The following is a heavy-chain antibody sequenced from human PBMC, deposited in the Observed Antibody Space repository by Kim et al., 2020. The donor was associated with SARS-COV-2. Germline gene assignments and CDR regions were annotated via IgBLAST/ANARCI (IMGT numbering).Heavy chain of an antibody. V-gene: IGHV3-33*01. Sequence: GGSLRLSCAASGFTFSSYGMHWVRQAPGKGLEWVAVIWYDGSNKYYADSVKGRFTISRDNSKNTLYLQMNSLRAEDTAVYYCAREGSGYYSYYFDYWGQRALGTVSS. CDR3: AREGSGYYSYYFDY. CDR1: GFTFSSYG. CDR2: IWYDGSNK. J-gene: IGHJ4*02. D-gene: IGHD3-3*01.